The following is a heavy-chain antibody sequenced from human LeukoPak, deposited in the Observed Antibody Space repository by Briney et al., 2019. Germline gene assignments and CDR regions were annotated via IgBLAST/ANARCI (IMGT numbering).Heavy chain of an antibody. Sequence: GSVKVSCKASGYTFTSYGISWVRQAPGQGHEWMGWISAYNGNTNYAQKLQGRVTMTTDTSTSTAYMELRSLRSDDTAVYYCARDKDIVVVPATEGAHFDYWGQGTLVTVSS. CDR1: GYTFTSYG. J-gene: IGHJ4*02. D-gene: IGHD2-2*01. V-gene: IGHV1-18*01. CDR3: ARDKDIVVVPATEGAHFDY. CDR2: ISAYNGNT.